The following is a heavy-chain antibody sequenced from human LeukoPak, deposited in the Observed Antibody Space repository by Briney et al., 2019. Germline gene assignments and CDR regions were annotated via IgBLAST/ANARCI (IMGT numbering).Heavy chain of an antibody. V-gene: IGHV3-23*01. CDR3: AKDTIWFGEFGY. D-gene: IGHD3-10*01. CDR1: GFTFSSYA. J-gene: IGHJ4*02. Sequence: AGGSLRLSCAASGFTFSSYAMSWVRQAPGKGLEWVSAISGSGGSTYYADSVKGRFTISRDNSKNTLYLQMNSLRAEDTAVYYCAKDTIWFGEFGYWGQGTLVTVSS. CDR2: ISGSGGST.